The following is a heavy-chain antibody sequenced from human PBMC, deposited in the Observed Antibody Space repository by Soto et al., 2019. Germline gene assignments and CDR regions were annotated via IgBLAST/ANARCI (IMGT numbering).Heavy chain of an antibody. CDR3: ARAGRLLHPFDY. CDR2: IYYSGST. J-gene: IGHJ4*02. D-gene: IGHD3-3*01. Sequence: SETLSLTCTVSGGSVSSGDYYWSWIRQPPGKGLEWIGYIYYSGSTYYNPSLKSRVTISVDTSKNQFSLKLSSVTAADTAVYYCARAGRLLHPFDYWGQGTLVTVSS. V-gene: IGHV4-30-4*01. CDR1: GGSVSSGDYY.